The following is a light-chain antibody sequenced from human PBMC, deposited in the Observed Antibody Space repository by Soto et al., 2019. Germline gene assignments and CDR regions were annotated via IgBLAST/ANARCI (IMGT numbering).Light chain of an antibody. CDR3: QQYNNWPSIT. Sequence: EIVMTHSPATLSVSPGERATLSCRASQSVSSNLAWYQQTPGQAPRLLIYGAFTRATGIPARFSGSGSGTESTPNISSLQSEDFAGYHCQQYNNWPSITFGHGTRLESK. CDR1: QSVSSN. CDR2: GAF. J-gene: IGKJ5*01. V-gene: IGKV3-15*01.